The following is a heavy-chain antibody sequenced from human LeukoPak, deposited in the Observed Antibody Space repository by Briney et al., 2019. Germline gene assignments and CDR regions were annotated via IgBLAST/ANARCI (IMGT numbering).Heavy chain of an antibody. CDR2: IHHEGST. V-gene: IGHV4/OR15-8*01. Sequence: SETLSLTCGVSGGSISSSIRWSWVRQPPGKGLEWIGEIHHEGSTKYSPSLKSRVTISVDKSKNQFSLKLNSMTAADTAVYYCTAQGGWYIDYWGQGTLVTVSS. CDR3: TAQGGWYIDY. D-gene: IGHD6-19*01. J-gene: IGHJ4*02. CDR1: GGSISSSIR.